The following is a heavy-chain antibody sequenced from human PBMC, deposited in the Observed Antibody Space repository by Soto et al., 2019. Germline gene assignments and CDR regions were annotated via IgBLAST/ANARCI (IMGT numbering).Heavy chain of an antibody. CDR3: ARSSITIFGVVTKVPV. V-gene: IGHV4-39*01. D-gene: IGHD3-3*01. CDR1: GGSISSSSYY. J-gene: IGHJ6*02. CDR2: IYYSGST. Sequence: SETLSLTCTVSGGSISSSSYYWGWIRQPPGKGLEWIGSIYYSGSTYYNPSLKSRVTISVDTSKNQFSLKLSSVTAADTAVYYCARSSITIFGVVTKVPVWGQGTTVTV.